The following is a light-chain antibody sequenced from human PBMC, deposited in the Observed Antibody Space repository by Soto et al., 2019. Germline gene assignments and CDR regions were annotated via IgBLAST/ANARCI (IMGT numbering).Light chain of an antibody. CDR3: QQFGSSPIS. V-gene: IGKV3-20*01. J-gene: IGKJ3*01. Sequence: EIVLTQSPGTLSLSPGERATLSCRASQGVSSRYLAWYQQKPGQAPRLLIYDASSRATGIPDRFSGSGSGTGLTLTISRLEPEDFAVYYCQQFGSSPISFGPGTKVDIK. CDR2: DAS. CDR1: QGVSSRY.